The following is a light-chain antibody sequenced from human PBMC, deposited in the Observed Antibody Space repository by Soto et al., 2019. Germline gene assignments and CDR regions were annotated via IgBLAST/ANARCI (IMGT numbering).Light chain of an antibody. CDR3: KQYDNLPPT. J-gene: IGKJ4*01. CDR2: DAS. Sequence: DIQMTQSPSSLSASVGDRVTITCQASQDIPKYLNWYRQKPGKAPNLLIYDASKLKTVVPSRCSGTGSGTNFTLTTSSLQPEDISTYFCKQYDNLPPTFGGGTRVEIK. CDR1: QDIPKY. V-gene: IGKV1-33*01.